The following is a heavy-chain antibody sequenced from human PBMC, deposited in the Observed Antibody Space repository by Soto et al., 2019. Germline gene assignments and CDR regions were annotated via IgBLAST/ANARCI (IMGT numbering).Heavy chain of an antibody. CDR2: IYYSGST. CDR3: ARVSVPIFSPYYYYYMDV. J-gene: IGHJ6*03. CDR1: GGSISSYY. V-gene: IGHV4-59*01. Sequence: SETLSLACTVSGGSISSYYWSWIRQPPGKGLEWIGYIYYSGSTNYNPSLKSRVTISVDTSKNQFSLKLSSVTAADTAVYYCARVSVPIFSPYYYYYMDVWGKGTTVTVSS. D-gene: IGHD3-9*01.